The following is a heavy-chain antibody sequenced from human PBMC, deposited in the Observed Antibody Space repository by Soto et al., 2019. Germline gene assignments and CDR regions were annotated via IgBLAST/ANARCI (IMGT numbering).Heavy chain of an antibody. V-gene: IGHV3-74*01. J-gene: IGHJ3*02. CDR3: ARGTDDYGDPNDAFDI. D-gene: IGHD4-17*01. CDR1: GFTFSSYW. CDR2: INSDGSST. Sequence: GGSLRLSCAASGFTFSSYWMHWVRQAPGKGLVWVSRINSDGSSTSYADSVKGRFTISRDNAKNTLYLQMNSLRAEDTAVYYCARGTDDYGDPNDAFDIWGQGTMVTVSS.